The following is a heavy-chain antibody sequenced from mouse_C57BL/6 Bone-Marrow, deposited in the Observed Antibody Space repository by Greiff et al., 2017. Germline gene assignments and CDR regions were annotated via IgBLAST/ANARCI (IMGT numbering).Heavy chain of an antibody. V-gene: IGHV1-81*01. CDR2: IYPRSGNT. CDR3: ANYYGSSYWYFDV. J-gene: IGHJ1*03. CDR1: GYTFTSYG. D-gene: IGHD1-1*01. Sequence: QVQLQQSGAELARPGASVKLSCKASGYTFTSYGISWVKQRTGQGLEWIGEIYPRSGNTYYNEKFKCKATLTADKSSSTAYMELRSLTSEDSAVYFCANYYGSSYWYFDVWGTGTTVTVSS.